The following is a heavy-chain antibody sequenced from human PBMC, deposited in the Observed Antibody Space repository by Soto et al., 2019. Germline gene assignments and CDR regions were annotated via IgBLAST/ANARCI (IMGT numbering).Heavy chain of an antibody. CDR3: AASLVRGTISDGNWFDP. D-gene: IGHD3-10*01. CDR2: INQDGSQK. J-gene: IGHJ5*02. CDR1: GFTFSSYW. Sequence: EVNLVDSGGGLVQPGGSLRLSCEASGFTFSSYWMTWVRQAPGKGLEWVANINQDGSQKYYVDSVKGRFTISRDNAKNSLYLQMNSLRAEDTAVYYCAASLVRGTISDGNWFDPWGQGTLVTVSS. V-gene: IGHV3-7*01.